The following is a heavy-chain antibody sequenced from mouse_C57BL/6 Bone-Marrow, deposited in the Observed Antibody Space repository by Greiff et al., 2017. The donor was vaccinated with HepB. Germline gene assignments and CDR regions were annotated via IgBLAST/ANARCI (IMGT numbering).Heavy chain of an antibody. D-gene: IGHD3-2*02. V-gene: IGHV1-42*01. J-gene: IGHJ3*01. CDR2: INPSTGGT. CDR1: GYSFTGYY. Sequence: EVKLMESGPELVKPGASVKISCKASGYSFTGYYMNWVKQSPEKSLEWIGEINPSTGGTTYNQKFKAKATLTVDKSSSTAYMQLKSLTSEDSAVYYCASTAQATWFSYWGQGTLVTVSA. CDR3: ASTAQATWFSY.